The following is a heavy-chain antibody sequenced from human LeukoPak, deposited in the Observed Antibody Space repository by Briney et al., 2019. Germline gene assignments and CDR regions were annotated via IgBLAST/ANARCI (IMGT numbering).Heavy chain of an antibody. D-gene: IGHD3-10*01. V-gene: IGHV4-30-4*01. J-gene: IGHJ6*02. Sequence: PSQTLSLTCTVSGGSISSGDYYWSWIRQPPGKGLEWIGYIYYSGSTSYNPSLKSRVTISVDTSKNQFSLKLSSVTAADTAVYYCARLPILLSVLRYGRHYGMDVWGQGTTVTVSS. CDR1: GGSISSGDYY. CDR2: IYYSGST. CDR3: ARLPILLSVLRYGRHYGMDV.